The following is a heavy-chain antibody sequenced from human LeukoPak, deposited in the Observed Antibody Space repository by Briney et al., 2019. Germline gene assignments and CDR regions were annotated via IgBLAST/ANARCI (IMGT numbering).Heavy chain of an antibody. J-gene: IGHJ4*02. CDR2: ISGSDANT. V-gene: IGHV3-23*01. D-gene: IGHD3-16*01. Sequence: GGSLRLSCAASGFTFSKYAMSWGRQAPGKGLEWVSGISGSDANTYYADSVEGRFTISRDNFNNTLYLQMNRLRAEDTAVYYCAKRGGGVSNFDYWGQGTLVTVSS. CDR3: AKRGGGVSNFDY. CDR1: GFTFSKYA.